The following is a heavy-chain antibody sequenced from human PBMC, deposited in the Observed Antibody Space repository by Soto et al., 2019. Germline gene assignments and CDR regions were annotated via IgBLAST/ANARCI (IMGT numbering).Heavy chain of an antibody. D-gene: IGHD3-10*01. CDR1: GGSISSGGYY. CDR3: ASIVSSAHGEFSD. J-gene: IGHJ4*02. V-gene: IGHV4-31*03. Sequence: QVQLQESGPGLMKPSQTLSLTCTVSGGSISSGGYYWSSIRQHPGKGLEWTGYIYYSGSTYCNPSLKSRVTISVDTSKNQFSLKLSSVTAADTAVYYCASIVSSAHGEFSDWGQGTLVTVSS. CDR2: IYYSGST.